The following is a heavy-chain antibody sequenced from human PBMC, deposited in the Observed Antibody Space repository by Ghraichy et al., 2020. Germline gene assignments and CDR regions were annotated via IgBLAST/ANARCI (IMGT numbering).Heavy chain of an antibody. V-gene: IGHV4-59*01. J-gene: IGHJ4*02. CDR1: GGSISPYY. D-gene: IGHD5-24*01. Sequence: SQTLSLTCTVSGGSISPYYWRWIRQPPGKGLEWIGYISYGGHTDYNPSLKSRVTTSIDTSKNQFSLKLTSVTAADTAVYYCTRDRRDGYNYVELWGQGTLVTVSS. CDR3: TRDRRDGYNYVEL. CDR2: ISYGGHT.